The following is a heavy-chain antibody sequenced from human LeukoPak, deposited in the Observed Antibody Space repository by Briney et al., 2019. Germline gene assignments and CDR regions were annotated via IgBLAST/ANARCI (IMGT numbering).Heavy chain of an antibody. CDR3: SRGQVGATKDFDY. J-gene: IGHJ4*02. CDR2: IYTSGST. V-gene: IGHV4-4*09. D-gene: IGHD1-26*01. CDR1: GGSISSYY. Sequence: SETLSLTCTVSGGSISSYYWSWIRQPPGKGLEWIGYIYTSGSTNYNPSLKSRVTISVDTSKNQFSLKLSSVTAADTAVYYCSRGQVGATKDFDYWGQGTLVTVSS.